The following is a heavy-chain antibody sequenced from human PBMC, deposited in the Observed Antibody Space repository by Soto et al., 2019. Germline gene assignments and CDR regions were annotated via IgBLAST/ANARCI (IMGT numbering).Heavy chain of an antibody. D-gene: IGHD3-3*01. CDR3: TTDQSPTYYDFWSGYSIQPGLDAFDI. CDR1: GFTFSNAW. V-gene: IGHV3-15*01. CDR2: IKSKTDGGTT. J-gene: IGHJ3*02. Sequence: PGGSLRLSCAASGFTFSNAWMSWVRQAPGKGLEWVGRIKSKTDGGTTDYAAPVKGRFTISRDDSKNTLYLQMNSLKTEGTAVYYCTTDQSPTYYDFWSGYSIQPGLDAFDIWGQGTMVTVSS.